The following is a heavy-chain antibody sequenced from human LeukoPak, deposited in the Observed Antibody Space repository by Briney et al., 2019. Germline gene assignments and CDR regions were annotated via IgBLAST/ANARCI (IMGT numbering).Heavy chain of an antibody. Sequence: GSLRLSCAASGFTFSSSAMSWIRQPPGKGLEWLGYIGYSGSTDYNPSLKSRVSISLGTSKNQVSLKLTSVTAADTAVYYCARGYRNNWRFDSWGQGTLVTVSS. J-gene: IGHJ4*02. CDR1: GFTFSSSA. CDR3: ARGYRNNWRFDS. V-gene: IGHV4-59*01. D-gene: IGHD6-13*01. CDR2: IGYSGST.